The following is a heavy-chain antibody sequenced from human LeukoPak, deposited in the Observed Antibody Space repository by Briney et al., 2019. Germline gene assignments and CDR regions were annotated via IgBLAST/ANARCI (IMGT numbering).Heavy chain of an antibody. D-gene: IGHD4-17*01. Sequence: SETLSLTCTVSGGSISSYYWSWIRQPPGKGLEWIGYIYYSGSTNYNPSLKSRVTISVDTSKNQFSLKPSSVTAADTAVYYCARVDYGNMDVWGQGTTVTVSS. CDR3: ARVDYGNMDV. J-gene: IGHJ6*02. V-gene: IGHV4-59*08. CDR1: GGSISSYY. CDR2: IYYSGST.